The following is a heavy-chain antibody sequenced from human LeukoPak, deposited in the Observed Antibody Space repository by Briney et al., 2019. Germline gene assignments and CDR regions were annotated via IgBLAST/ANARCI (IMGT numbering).Heavy chain of an antibody. J-gene: IGHJ4*02. D-gene: IGHD1-14*01. CDR1: GFTFSSYT. CDR2: ISSSINYI. V-gene: IGHV3-21*01. CDR3: ARSRTSSPYDKNLNF. Sequence: GGSLRLSCAASGFTFSSYTMSWVREAPGKGLEWVSSISSSINYIHHADSVKGRFTISRDDAQNSVYLQMNSLKDEDTAVYYCARSRTSSPYDKNLNFWGQGTLVIVSS.